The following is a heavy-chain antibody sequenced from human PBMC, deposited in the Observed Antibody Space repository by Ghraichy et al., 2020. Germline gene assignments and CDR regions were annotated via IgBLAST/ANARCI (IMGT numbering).Heavy chain of an antibody. V-gene: IGHV3-7*03. J-gene: IGHJ5*02. CDR3: AREMSHYNILTGYYRGDWFDR. CDR1: GFTFSGYW. CDR2: IKQDGSEQ. D-gene: IGHD3-9*01. Sequence: GGSLRLSCAASGFTFSGYWMSWVRQAPGKGLEWVANIKQDGSEQYYVDSVKGRFTISRDNAKNSLFLQMNSLRAEDTAVYYCAREMSHYNILTGYYRGDWFDRCGKGSLETVSS.